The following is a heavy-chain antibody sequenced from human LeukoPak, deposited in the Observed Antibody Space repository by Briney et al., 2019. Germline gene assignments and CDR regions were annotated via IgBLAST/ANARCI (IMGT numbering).Heavy chain of an antibody. CDR2: IKPDGSDK. V-gene: IGHV3-7*01. CDR1: GFTFSTYW. J-gene: IGHJ4*01. D-gene: IGHD3-16*01. CDR3: AKGGDH. Sequence: PGGSLRLPCAASGFTFSTYWVNWVRQARGEGREWVANIKPDGSDKYYVDSVKGRFTVSRDNAKNSLYLQMNSLRAKDTAVDYCAKGGDHWGHGTLVTVSS.